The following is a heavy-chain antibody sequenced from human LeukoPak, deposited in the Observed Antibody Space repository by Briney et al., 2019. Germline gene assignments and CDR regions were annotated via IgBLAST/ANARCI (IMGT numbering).Heavy chain of an antibody. J-gene: IGHJ6*02. CDR1: GYTFTGYY. V-gene: IGHV1-2*02. CDR3: ARPFKLGYCSGGSCYSRTDYYYGMDV. D-gene: IGHD2-15*01. CDR2: INPNSGGT. Sequence: ASVKVSCKASGYTFTGYYMHWVRQAPGQGLERMGWINPNSGGTNYAQKFQGRVTMTRDTSISTAYMELSRLRSDDTAVYYCARPFKLGYCSGGSCYSRTDYYYGMDVWGQGTTVTVSS.